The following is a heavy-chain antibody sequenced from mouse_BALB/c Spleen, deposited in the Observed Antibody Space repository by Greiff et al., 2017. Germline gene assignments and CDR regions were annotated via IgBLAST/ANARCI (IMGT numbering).Heavy chain of an antibody. V-gene: IGHV2-6-2*01. CDR1: GFSLTSYG. D-gene: IGHD2-3*01. CDR2: IWSDGST. J-gene: IGHJ4*01. Sequence: VQVVESGPDLVAPSQSLSITCTVSGFSLTSYGVHWVRQPPGKGLEWLVVIWSDGSTTYNSALKSRLSISKDNSKSQVFLKMNSLQTDDTAMYYCARQGLLRNYAMDYWGQGTSVTVSS. CDR3: ARQGLLRNYAMDY.